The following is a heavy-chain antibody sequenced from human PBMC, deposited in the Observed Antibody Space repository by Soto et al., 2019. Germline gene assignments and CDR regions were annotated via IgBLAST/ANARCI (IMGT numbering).Heavy chain of an antibody. CDR3: ARVWTTVTNWFDP. D-gene: IGHD4-17*01. Sequence: QVQLQESGPGLVKPSGTLSLTCAVSGGSISSSNWWSWVRQPPGKGLEGIGEIYHRGSTYYTPSLTSRVTRSVDKSKNQFSLKLSSVTAAHTAVYYCARVWTTVTNWFDPWGQGTLVTVSS. J-gene: IGHJ5*02. CDR1: GGSISSSNW. V-gene: IGHV4-4*02. CDR2: IYHRGST.